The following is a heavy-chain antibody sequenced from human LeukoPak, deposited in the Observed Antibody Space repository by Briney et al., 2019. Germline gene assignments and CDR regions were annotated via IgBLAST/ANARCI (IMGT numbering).Heavy chain of an antibody. J-gene: IGHJ4*02. CDR2: MNPNSGNT. V-gene: IGHV1-8*02. CDR3: ARGRFYGGDY. Sequence: ASVKVSCKASGYTFSDYYIHWVRQAPGQGLEWMGWMNPNSGNTGYAQKFQGRVTMTRNTSISTAYMELSSLRSEDTAVYYCARGRFYGGDYWGQGTLVTVSS. D-gene: IGHD4-23*01. CDR1: GYTFSDYY.